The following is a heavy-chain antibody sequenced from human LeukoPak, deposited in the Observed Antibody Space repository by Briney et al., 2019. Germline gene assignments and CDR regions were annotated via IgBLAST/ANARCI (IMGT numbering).Heavy chain of an antibody. CDR1: GFTSTTSA. Sequence: ASVTVSCKASGFTSTTSAIHWVRQARGQRLEWLGWIVVGTGNTNYAQKFQERVSITRGMSTSTAYMELSSLRSEDTAVYYCAAPSATARYPYYYYGMDVWGQGTTVSVSS. J-gene: IGHJ6*02. D-gene: IGHD3-16*02. CDR3: AAPSATARYPYYYYGMDV. V-gene: IGHV1-58*02. CDR2: IVVGTGNT.